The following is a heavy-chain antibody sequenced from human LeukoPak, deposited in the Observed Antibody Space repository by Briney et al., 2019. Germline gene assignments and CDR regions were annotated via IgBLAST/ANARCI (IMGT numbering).Heavy chain of an antibody. Sequence: SETLSLTCTVSGGSVTSGNYYWNWIRQPAGQGLEWIGRIYTNGGASYNPSLKSRVTISIDASKNQFSLKLSSVTAADTAVYYCAREPPGYWGQGILVTVSS. CDR2: IYTNGGA. V-gene: IGHV4-61*02. CDR1: GGSVTSGNYY. CDR3: AREPPGY. J-gene: IGHJ4*02.